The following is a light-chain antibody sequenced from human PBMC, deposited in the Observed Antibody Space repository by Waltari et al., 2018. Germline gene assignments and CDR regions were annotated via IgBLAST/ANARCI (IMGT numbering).Light chain of an antibody. CDR2: GAS. J-gene: IGKJ1*01. V-gene: IGKV1-27*01. CDR1: QGINNY. CDR3: QKYDSAPRS. Sequence: DIQMTPFPSSLSASVGDRVIITFRTSQGINNYLAWYQQKPGQVPRFLIYGASTLHSGVPSRFSGSGSGTHFTLTITSLQPEDVGTYYCQKYDSAPRSFGQGTTVEIK.